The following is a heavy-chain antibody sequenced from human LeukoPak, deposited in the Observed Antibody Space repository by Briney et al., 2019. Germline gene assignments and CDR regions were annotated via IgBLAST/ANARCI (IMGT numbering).Heavy chain of an antibody. D-gene: IGHD4-17*01. CDR1: GYSISSGYY. CDR2: VYYSGSV. J-gene: IGHJ4*02. CDR3: ARYDGDDNNFDY. V-gene: IGHV4-61*01. Sequence: SETLSLTCTVSGYSISSGYYWGWIRQPPGKGLEWIAYVYYSGSVNYNPSLQSRVTISVDRSKDQFSLKLSSVTAADTAVYYCARYDGDDNNFDYWGLGTLVTVSS.